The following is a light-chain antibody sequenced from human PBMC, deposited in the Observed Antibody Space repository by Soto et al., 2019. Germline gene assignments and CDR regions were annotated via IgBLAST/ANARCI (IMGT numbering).Light chain of an antibody. V-gene: IGKV3D-15*01. J-gene: IGKJ2*01. Sequence: EKLMSQSPATLSVSPGERVTLSCRASQNIHNHMSWFLQKPGQTPRLLIWGAFNRAGGTPDRFSGSASGTDFTLTISRLEPEDFAVYYCQQYGLAPFTFGQGTKVDIK. CDR2: GAF. CDR3: QQYGLAPFT. CDR1: QNIHNH.